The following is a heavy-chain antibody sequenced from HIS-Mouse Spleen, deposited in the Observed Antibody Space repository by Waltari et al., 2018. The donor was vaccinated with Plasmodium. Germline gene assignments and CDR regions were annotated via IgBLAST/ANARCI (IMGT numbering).Heavy chain of an antibody. CDR2: IKQDGSEK. CDR1: GFTFRSFW. D-gene: IGHD6-13*01. CDR3: ASSWYWYFDL. J-gene: IGHJ2*01. Sequence: EVQLVESGGGLVQRGGARSLPCAASGFTFRSFWMSWVRQAPGKGLEWVANIKQDGSEKYYVDSVKGRFTISRDNAKNSLYLQMNSLRAEDTAVYYCASSWYWYFDLWGRGTLVTVSS. V-gene: IGHV3-7*01.